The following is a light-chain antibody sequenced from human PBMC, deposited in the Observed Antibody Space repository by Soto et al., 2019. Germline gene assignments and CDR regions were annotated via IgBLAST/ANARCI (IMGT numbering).Light chain of an antibody. J-gene: IGKJ4*01. V-gene: IGKV1D-13*01. CDR2: DAS. CDR3: QQFNNYPQLT. CDR1: QGISSA. Sequence: AIRLTQSPSSLSASVGERVTITCRASQGISSALAWYQQKQGKAPKLLIYDASSLESGVPSRFSGSGSGTDFTLTISSMPPEDFATYDWQQFNNYPQLTFGGGTKVEIK.